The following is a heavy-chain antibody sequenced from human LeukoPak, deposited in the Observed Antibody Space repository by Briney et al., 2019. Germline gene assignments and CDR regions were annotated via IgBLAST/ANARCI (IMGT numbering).Heavy chain of an antibody. CDR3: ARDLSHIVVVTAIFDY. CDR2: ISSSSSCI. Sequence: GGSLRLSCAASGFTFSSYSMNWVRQAPGKGLEWVSSISSSSSCIYYADSVEGRFTISRDNAKNSLYLQMNSLRAEDTAVYYCARDLSHIVVVTAIFDYWGQGTLVTVSS. CDR1: GFTFSSYS. J-gene: IGHJ4*02. D-gene: IGHD2-21*02. V-gene: IGHV3-21*01.